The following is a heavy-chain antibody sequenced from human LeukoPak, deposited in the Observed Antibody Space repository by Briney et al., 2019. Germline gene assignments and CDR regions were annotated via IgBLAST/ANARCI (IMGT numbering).Heavy chain of an antibody. CDR3: ARALRRGAPSVGAFDI. V-gene: IGHV1-69*13. J-gene: IGHJ3*02. CDR2: IIPIFGTA. Sequence: SVKVSCKASGGTFSSYAISWVRQAPGQGLEWMGGIIPIFGTANYAQKFQGRVTITADESTSTAYMELSSLRSEDTAVYYCARALRRGAPSVGAFDIWGQGTMVTVSS. CDR1: GGTFSSYA. D-gene: IGHD1-26*01.